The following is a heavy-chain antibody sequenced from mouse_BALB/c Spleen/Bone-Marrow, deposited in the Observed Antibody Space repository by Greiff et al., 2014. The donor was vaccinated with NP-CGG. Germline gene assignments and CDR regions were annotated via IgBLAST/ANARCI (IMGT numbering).Heavy chain of an antibody. D-gene: IGHD2-1*01. CDR3: ARETTRGAMDY. Sequence: EVQLQQSGGALVQPGGSRKLSCAASGFTFSDYGTAWVRQAPGKGPEWVAFISNLAYSIYYTDTVTGRFTISRENAKNTLYLEMSSLRSEDTAMYYCARETTRGAMDYWGQGTSVTVSS. V-gene: IGHV5-15*02. J-gene: IGHJ4*01. CDR2: ISNLAYSI. CDR1: GFTFSDYG.